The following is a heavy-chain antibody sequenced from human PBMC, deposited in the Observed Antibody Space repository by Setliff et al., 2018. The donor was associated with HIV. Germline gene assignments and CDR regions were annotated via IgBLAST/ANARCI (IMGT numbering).Heavy chain of an antibody. J-gene: IGHJ4*02. V-gene: IGHV3-33*01. CDR2: LWFDGIRK. CDR3: ARDVGSEYSSDWPVFDY. CDR1: GFTLRSYG. D-gene: IGHD6-19*01. Sequence: GGSLRPSCAVSGFTLRSYGIHWVRQAPGKGLEWVTVLWFDGIRKYYADSVKCRFTISRDDSKNTVYLQMNSLRVEDTAVYYRARDVGSEYSSDWPVFDYWGQGTLVTVSS.